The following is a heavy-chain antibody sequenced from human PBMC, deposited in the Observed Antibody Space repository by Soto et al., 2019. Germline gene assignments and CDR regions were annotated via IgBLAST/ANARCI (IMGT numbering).Heavy chain of an antibody. J-gene: IGHJ4*02. D-gene: IGHD6-6*01. CDR2: ITSSGSSI. CDR1: GFTFSDYY. Sequence: GGSLRLSCAASGFTFSDYYMSWIRQAPGKGLEWVSYITSSGSSIYYADSVKGRFTISRDNAKNSLYLQMNSLRAEDTAVYYCARDKGQLVPADGYWGQGTLVTVSS. CDR3: ARDKGQLVPADGY. V-gene: IGHV3-11*01.